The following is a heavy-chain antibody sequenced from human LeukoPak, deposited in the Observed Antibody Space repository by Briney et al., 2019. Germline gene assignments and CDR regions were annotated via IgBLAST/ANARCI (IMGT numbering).Heavy chain of an antibody. J-gene: IGHJ3*02. CDR2: IYHSGST. D-gene: IGHD3-22*01. CDR1: GGSISSGGYS. V-gene: IGHV4-30-2*01. CDR3: ARGDHDYYDSSGYFAFDI. Sequence: SETLSLTCAVSGGSISSGGYSWSWIRQPPGKGLEWVGYIYHSGSTYYNPSLKSRVTISVDRSKNQFSLKLSSVTAADTAVYYCARGDHDYYDSSGYFAFDIWGQGTMVTVSS.